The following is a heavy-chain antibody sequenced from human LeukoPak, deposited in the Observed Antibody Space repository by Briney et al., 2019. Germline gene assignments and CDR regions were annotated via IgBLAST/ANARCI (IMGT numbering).Heavy chain of an antibody. Sequence: SETLSLTCTVSGGSISSYYWSWIRQPPGKGLEWIGYIYYSGSTNYNPSLKSRVTISVDTSKNQFSLKLSSVTAADTAVYYCARDTSWFDPWGQGTLVTVSS. J-gene: IGHJ5*02. CDR3: ARDTSWFDP. V-gene: IGHV4-59*01. CDR1: GGSISSYY. CDR2: IYYSGST. D-gene: IGHD2-2*01.